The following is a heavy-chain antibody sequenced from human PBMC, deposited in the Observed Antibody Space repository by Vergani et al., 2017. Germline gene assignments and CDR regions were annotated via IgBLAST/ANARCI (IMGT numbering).Heavy chain of an antibody. D-gene: IGHD3-10*01. CDR3: AKDLFELXWFGGVYYYYGMDV. Sequence: EVQLLESGGGLVQPGGSLRLSCAASGFTFSSYAMSWVRQAPGKGLEWVSAISGSGGSTYYADSVKGRFTISRDNSKNTLYLQMNSLRAEDTAVYYCAKDLFELXWFGGVYYYYGMDVWGQGTTVTVSS. J-gene: IGHJ6*02. CDR1: GFTFSSYA. CDR2: ISGSGGST. V-gene: IGHV3-23*01.